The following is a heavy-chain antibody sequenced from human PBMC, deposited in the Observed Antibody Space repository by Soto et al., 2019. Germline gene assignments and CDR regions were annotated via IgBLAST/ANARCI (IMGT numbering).Heavy chain of an antibody. D-gene: IGHD3-16*01. CDR3: ARGGDVLDY. V-gene: IGHV3-30*03. CDR1: GFAFGGYG. J-gene: IGHJ4*02. Sequence: QVQLVESGGGVVRPGKSLTLSCTGSGFAFGGYGIHWVRQTPGKGLEWLAMTSYDGSNKYLADSVKGRFTVSRDMSRTTVFLQMDNLSLEYTAVYYCARGGDVLDYWGRGTLVTVSS. CDR2: TSYDGSNK.